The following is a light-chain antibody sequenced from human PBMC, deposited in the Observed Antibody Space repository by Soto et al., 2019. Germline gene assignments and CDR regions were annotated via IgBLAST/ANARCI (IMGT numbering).Light chain of an antibody. J-gene: IGKJ1*01. CDR2: GAS. V-gene: IGKV3-20*01. Sequence: EIVLTQSPGTLSLSPGERATLSCRASQSVSSNLAWYQQKPAQAPRLLIYGASSRATGIPDRFSGSGSGTDFTLTISRLEPEDFAVYYCQQYGSSPWTFGQGTKVDIK. CDR1: QSVSSN. CDR3: QQYGSSPWT.